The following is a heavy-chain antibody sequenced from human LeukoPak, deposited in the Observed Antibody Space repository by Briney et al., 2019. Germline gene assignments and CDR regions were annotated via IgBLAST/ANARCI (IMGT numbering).Heavy chain of an antibody. J-gene: IGHJ4*02. D-gene: IGHD6-19*01. CDR3: ARDASGWSNY. CDR1: GFTFSSYW. CDR2: IKQDGGEK. V-gene: IGHV3-7*01. Sequence: PGGSLRLSCAASGFTFSSYWMSWLRQAPGKGPEWVANIKQDGGEKYYVDSVKGRFTITRDKAKNSLYLQMSSLRAEDTAVYYCARDASGWSNYWGQGTLVTVSS.